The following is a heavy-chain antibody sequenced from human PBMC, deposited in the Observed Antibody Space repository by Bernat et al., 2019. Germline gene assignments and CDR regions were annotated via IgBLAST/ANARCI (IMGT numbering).Heavy chain of an antibody. Sequence: QVQLVESGGGVVQPGRSLRLSCAASGFTFSSYAMHWVRQAPGKGLEWVAVISYDGSNKYYADSVKGRFTISRDKSKNTLYLQMNSLRAEDTAVYYCARELITVTTNLVYYYGMDVWGQGTTLTASS. J-gene: IGHJ6*02. V-gene: IGHV3-30-3*01. D-gene: IGHD4-17*01. CDR2: ISYDGSNK. CDR1: GFTFSSYA. CDR3: ARELITVTTNLVYYYGMDV.